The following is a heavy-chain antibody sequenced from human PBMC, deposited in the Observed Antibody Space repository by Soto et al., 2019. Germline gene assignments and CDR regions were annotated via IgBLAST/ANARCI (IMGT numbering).Heavy chain of an antibody. CDR2: IYYSGST. Sequence: PSETLSLTCTVSCGSISSGDYYWSWIRQPPGKGLEWIGYIYYSGSTYYNPSLKSRVTISVDTSKNQFSLKLSSVTAADTAVYYCASMQYQLLFWWFDPWGQGTLVTVSS. CDR1: CGSISSGDYY. V-gene: IGHV4-30-4*01. CDR3: ASMQYQLLFWWFDP. J-gene: IGHJ5*02. D-gene: IGHD2-2*01.